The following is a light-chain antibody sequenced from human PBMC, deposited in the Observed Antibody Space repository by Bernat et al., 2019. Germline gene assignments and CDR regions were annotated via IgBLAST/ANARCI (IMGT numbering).Light chain of an antibody. CDR2: AAS. V-gene: IGKV1-13*02. J-gene: IGKJ1*01. CDR3: QQGYRSPGT. CDR1: QGISNA. Sequence: TCRASQGISNALAWFQQTPGKPPKLLLYAASSLERGVPSMFSGCRSGTDFTLSISSLQPEDFETYYCQQGYRSPGTFGQETKVEIK.